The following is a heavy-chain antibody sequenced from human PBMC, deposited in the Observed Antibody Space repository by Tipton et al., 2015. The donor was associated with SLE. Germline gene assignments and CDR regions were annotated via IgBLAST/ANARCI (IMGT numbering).Heavy chain of an antibody. CDR1: GGSFSGYY. Sequence: TLSLTCAVYGGSFSGYYWSWLRQSPGKGLEWIGEINHSGSTNYNPSLKSRVTISADRSNNQFSLNLSSVTAADTAVYYCARERIEEYGGKENWIDPWGQGTLVTVSS. V-gene: IGHV4-34*01. CDR3: ARERIEEYGGKENWIDP. D-gene: IGHD4/OR15-4a*01. CDR2: INHSGST. J-gene: IGHJ5*02.